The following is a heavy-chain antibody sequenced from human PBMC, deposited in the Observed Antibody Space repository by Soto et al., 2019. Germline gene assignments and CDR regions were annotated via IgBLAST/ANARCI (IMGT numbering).Heavy chain of an antibody. J-gene: IGHJ4*02. CDR3: SRSLDS. Sequence: VGSLSLSCETSGFSFSSYWMDWVRQTPGKGLEWVANINQDGSEKNYVDSVKGRFTISRDNAGNSLYLQMSSLTAEDSALYYCSRSLDSWGQGTLVTVSS. CDR1: GFSFSSYW. V-gene: IGHV3-7*01. CDR2: INQDGSEK.